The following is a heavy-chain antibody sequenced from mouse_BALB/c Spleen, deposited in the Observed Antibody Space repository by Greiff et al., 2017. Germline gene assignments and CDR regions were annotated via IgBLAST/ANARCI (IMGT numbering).Heavy chain of an antibody. CDR1: GYSITSDYA. CDR3: ARPGTSYWYFDV. V-gene: IGHV3-2*02. D-gene: IGHD4-1*01. CDR2: ISYSGST. Sequence: EVKLLESGPGLVKPSQSLSLTCTVTGYSITSDYAWNWIRQFPGNKLEWMGYISYSGSTSYNPSLKSRISITRDTSKNQFFLQLNSVTTEDTATYYCARPGTSYWYFDVWGAGTTVTVSS. J-gene: IGHJ1*01.